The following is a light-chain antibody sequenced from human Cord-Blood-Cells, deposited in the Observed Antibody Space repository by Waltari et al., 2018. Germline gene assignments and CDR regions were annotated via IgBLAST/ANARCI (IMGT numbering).Light chain of an antibody. CDR3: CSYAGSSTLV. J-gene: IGLJ3*02. Sequence: LTQPASVSGFPGQSITISCTGTSSDVGSYNLVSWYQQHPGKAPKLMIYEGSKRPSGVSNRFSGSKSDNTASLTISGLQAEDEADYYCCSYAGSSTLVFGGGTKLTVL. V-gene: IGLV2-23*01. CDR2: EGS. CDR1: SSDVGSYNL.